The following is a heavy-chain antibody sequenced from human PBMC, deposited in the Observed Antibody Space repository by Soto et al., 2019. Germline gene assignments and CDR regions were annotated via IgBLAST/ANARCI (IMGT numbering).Heavy chain of an antibody. CDR2: ISPGDSHT. CDR1: GYSFTSYW. V-gene: IGHV5-51*01. J-gene: IGHJ5*02. CDR3: ARRHRYCSGTSCYLLDL. D-gene: IGHD2-2*01. Sequence: PGESLKISCQGSGYSFTSYWIGWVRQMPGKGLEWMGIISPGDSHTTYSPSFQGQVTISVDKSISTAYLQWNSLRASDTAMYYCARRHRYCSGTSCYLLDLSGQGTLVTVSS.